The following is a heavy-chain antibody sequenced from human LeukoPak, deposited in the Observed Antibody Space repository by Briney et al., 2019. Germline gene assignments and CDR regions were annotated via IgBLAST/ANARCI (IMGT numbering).Heavy chain of an antibody. CDR1: GYTFNRYG. CDR3: ARGIQTTVTSPFDY. CDR2: IIPIFGTA. Sequence: SVKVSCKASGYTFNRYGISWVRQAPGQGLEWMGGIIPIFGTANYAQKFQGRVTITADESTSTAYMELSSLRSEDTAVYYCARGIQTTVTSPFDYWGQGTLVTVSS. J-gene: IGHJ4*02. V-gene: IGHV1-69*13. D-gene: IGHD4-17*01.